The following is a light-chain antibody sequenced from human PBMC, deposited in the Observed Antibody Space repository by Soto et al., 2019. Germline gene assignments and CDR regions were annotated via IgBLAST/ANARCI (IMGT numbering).Light chain of an antibody. Sequence: EIVITQSPATLSVSPGERATLSCRASQSVSSNLAWYPQKPGQAPRLLIYGASTRETGIPARFSGSGSGTEFTLTISSLQSEDFAVYYCQQYNNWPRTFGQGTQVDIK. CDR2: GAS. J-gene: IGKJ1*01. V-gene: IGKV3-15*01. CDR3: QQYNNWPRT. CDR1: QSVSSN.